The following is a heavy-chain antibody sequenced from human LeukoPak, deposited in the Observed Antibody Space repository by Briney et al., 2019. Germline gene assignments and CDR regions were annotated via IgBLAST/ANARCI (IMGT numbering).Heavy chain of an antibody. CDR3: AKDLVDTVTTHNWFDP. D-gene: IGHD4-17*01. V-gene: IGHV3-30*18. J-gene: IGHJ5*02. Sequence: PGRSLLLSCAASGFIFSSYGMHWVRQAPGKGLGWVAVISYDGSNKYYADSVKGRFTISRDNSKNTLYLQMNSLRAEDTAVYYCAKDLVDTVTTHNWFDPWGQGTLVTVSS. CDR2: ISYDGSNK. CDR1: GFIFSSYG.